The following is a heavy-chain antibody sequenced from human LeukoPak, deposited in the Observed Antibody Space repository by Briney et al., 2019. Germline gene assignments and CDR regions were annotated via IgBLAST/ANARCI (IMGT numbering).Heavy chain of an antibody. Sequence: ASVKVSCKASGYTFSSHYMHWVRQAPGQGLEWMGWINPNSGGTNYAQKFQGRVTMTRDTSISTAYMELSRLRSDDTAVYYCARASRELFTGFDYWGQGTLVTVSS. CDR3: ARASRELFTGFDY. CDR1: GYTFSSHY. D-gene: IGHD1-26*01. J-gene: IGHJ4*02. CDR2: INPNSGGT. V-gene: IGHV1-2*02.